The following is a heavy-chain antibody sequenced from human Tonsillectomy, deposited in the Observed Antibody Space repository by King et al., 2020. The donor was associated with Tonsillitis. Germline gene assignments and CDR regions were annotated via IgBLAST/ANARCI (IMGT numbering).Heavy chain of an antibody. CDR3: ARVRGSTWYAEIDF. J-gene: IGHJ4*02. V-gene: IGHV1-2*02. CDR1: GYIFTDYY. D-gene: IGHD6-13*01. Sequence: VQLVESGAEVKKPGASEKVSCKASGYIFTDYYIHWGRQAPAQGLEWMGWINPDSGDTRYAQKFQGRVIITSDTSISTAFMELSSLTSDDTAVYYCARVRGSTWYAEIDFWGQGTLVTVSA. CDR2: INPDSGDT.